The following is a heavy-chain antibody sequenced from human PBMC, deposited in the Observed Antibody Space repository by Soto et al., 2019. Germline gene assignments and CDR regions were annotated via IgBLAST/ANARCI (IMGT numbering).Heavy chain of an antibody. J-gene: IGHJ6*03. CDR2: ISSSGSTI. Sequence: GGSLRLSCAASGFTFSDYYMSWIRQAPGKGLEWVSYISSSGSTIYYADSEKGRFTISRDNAKNSLYLQMNSLRAEDTAVYYCARYLGHDFWSGYSPEGPHYYYYYMDVWGKGTTVTVSS. CDR3: ARYLGHDFWSGYSPEGPHYYYYYMDV. V-gene: IGHV3-11*01. D-gene: IGHD3-3*01. CDR1: GFTFSDYY.